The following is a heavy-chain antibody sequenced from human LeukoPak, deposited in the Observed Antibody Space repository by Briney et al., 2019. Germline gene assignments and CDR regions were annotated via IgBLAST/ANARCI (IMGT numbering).Heavy chain of an antibody. Sequence: SETLSLTCAVYGGSFSGYYWSWIRQPPGKGLEWIGEINHSGSTNYNPSLKSRVTISVDTSKNQFSLKLSSVTAADTAVYYCARAPGGYNWFDPWGQGILVTVSS. D-gene: IGHD1-14*01. CDR3: ARAPGGYNWFDP. CDR1: GGSFSGYY. V-gene: IGHV4-34*01. J-gene: IGHJ5*02. CDR2: INHSGST.